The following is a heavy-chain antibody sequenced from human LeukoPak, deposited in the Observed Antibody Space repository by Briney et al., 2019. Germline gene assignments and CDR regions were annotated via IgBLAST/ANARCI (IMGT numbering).Heavy chain of an antibody. Sequence: PGGSLRLSCAASGFXFSNAWLSWVRQTPGKGQEWVSYISGSGTTIFYADSVKGRFTISRDNAKNTLYVQMNNLRAEDTAVYYCARVDPKAPGDYSWGRGTLVTVSS. CDR3: ARVDPKAPGDYS. J-gene: IGHJ4*02. CDR2: ISGSGTTI. V-gene: IGHV3-11*04. CDR1: GFXFSNAW. D-gene: IGHD2-2*03.